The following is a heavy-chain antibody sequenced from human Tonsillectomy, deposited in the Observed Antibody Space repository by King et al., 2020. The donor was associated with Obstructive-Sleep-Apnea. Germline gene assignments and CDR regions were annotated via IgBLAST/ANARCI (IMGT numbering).Heavy chain of an antibody. D-gene: IGHD5-12*01. V-gene: IGHV4-59*08. CDR3: ARRKGYSGFDSRFDY. J-gene: IGHJ4*02. CDR1: GGSISSYY. CDR2: IYYSGST. Sequence: QLQESGPGLVKPSETLSLTCTVSGGSISSYYWSWIRQPPGKGLEWIGYIYYSGSTNYNPSLKSRVTISVDTSKNQFSLKLTSVTAADTAVYYCARRKGYSGFDSRFDYWGQGTLVTVSS.